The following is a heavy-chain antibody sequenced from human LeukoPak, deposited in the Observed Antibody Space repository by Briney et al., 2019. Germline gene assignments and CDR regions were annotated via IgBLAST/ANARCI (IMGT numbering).Heavy chain of an antibody. CDR1: GGSFSSYY. Sequence: SETLSLTCAVYGGSFSSYYWSWIRQPPGKGLEWIGYIYNNGYSGSTNYNPSLKSRVTISVDTSKGQFSLKLTSVTAADTAVYYCAGHPRISWFDPWGQGTLVTVSS. D-gene: IGHD3-3*02. CDR2: IYNNGYSGST. V-gene: IGHV4-59*08. CDR3: AGHPRISWFDP. J-gene: IGHJ5*02.